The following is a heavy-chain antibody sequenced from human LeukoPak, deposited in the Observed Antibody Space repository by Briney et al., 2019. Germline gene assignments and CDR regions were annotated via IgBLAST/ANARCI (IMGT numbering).Heavy chain of an antibody. CDR2: IKQDGSEK. D-gene: IGHD1-1*01. Sequence: GGSLRLSCAASGFTFSSYWMSWVRQAPGKGLEWVANIKQDGSEKYYVDSVKGRFTISRDNAKDSLYLQMNSLRAEDTAVYYCARDLANWNFDYWGQGTLVTVSS. J-gene: IGHJ4*02. V-gene: IGHV3-7*01. CDR1: GFTFSSYW. CDR3: ARDLANWNFDY.